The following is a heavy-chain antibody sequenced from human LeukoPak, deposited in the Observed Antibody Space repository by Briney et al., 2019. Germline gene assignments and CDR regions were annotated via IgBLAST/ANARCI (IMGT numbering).Heavy chain of an antibody. Sequence: ASVKVSCKASGYTFTSYYMHWVRRGPGQGLEWMGIINTSGGSTSYAQKFEGRVTMTSDMSTSTVYMELSSLRSEDTAVYYCARDRPGIAAAGRPNGFDPWGQGTLVTVSS. CDR2: INTSGGST. CDR1: GYTFTSYY. V-gene: IGHV1-46*01. J-gene: IGHJ5*02. D-gene: IGHD6-13*01. CDR3: ARDRPGIAAAGRPNGFDP.